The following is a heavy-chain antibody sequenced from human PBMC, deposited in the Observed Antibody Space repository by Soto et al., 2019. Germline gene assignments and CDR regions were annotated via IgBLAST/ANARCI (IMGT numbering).Heavy chain of an antibody. J-gene: IGHJ4*02. CDR1: GFPFSSYG. Sequence: GSLRLSCAASGFPFSSYGMHWVRQAPGKGLEWVSAISGSGGSTYYADSVKGRFTISRDNSKNTLYLQMNSLRAEDTAVFYCAKDTYYYDSSGYCFDYWGQGTLVTVSS. D-gene: IGHD3-22*01. V-gene: IGHV3-23*01. CDR3: AKDTYYYDSSGYCFDY. CDR2: ISGSGGST.